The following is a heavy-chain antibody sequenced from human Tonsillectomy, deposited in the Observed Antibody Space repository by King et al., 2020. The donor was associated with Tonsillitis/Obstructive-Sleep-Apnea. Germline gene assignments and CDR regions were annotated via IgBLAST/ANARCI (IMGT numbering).Heavy chain of an antibody. D-gene: IGHD2-21*01. Sequence: VQLQQWGAGLLKPSETLSLTCAVYGGSFSGYYWSWIRQPPGKGLEWIGEINHSGSTNYNPSLKSRVTISVDTSKNQFSLKLSPVTAADPAVYYCARGRWGWSVVMDVWGQGTTVTVSS. J-gene: IGHJ6*02. CDR3: ARGRWGWSVVMDV. CDR1: GGSFSGYY. CDR2: INHSGST. V-gene: IGHV4-34*01.